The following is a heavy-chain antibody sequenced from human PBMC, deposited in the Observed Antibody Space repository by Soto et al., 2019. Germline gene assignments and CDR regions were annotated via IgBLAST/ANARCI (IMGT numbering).Heavy chain of an antibody. CDR3: AKDPNPNSGSLNWFDP. D-gene: IGHD1-26*01. CDR2: IYSSGST. J-gene: IGHJ5*02. CDR1: GFTFSSFG. V-gene: IGHV3-53*01. Sequence: GGSLRLSCAVSGFTFSSFGMNWVRQAPGKGLEWVSFIYSSGSTYYADSVKGRFTISRDNFKNTLYLQMNSLRAEDTAVYYCAKDPNPNSGSLNWFDPWGQGTLVTVSS.